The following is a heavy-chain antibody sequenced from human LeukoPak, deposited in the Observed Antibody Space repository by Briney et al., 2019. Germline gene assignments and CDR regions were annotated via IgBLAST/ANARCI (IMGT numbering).Heavy chain of an antibody. CDR2: INPNSGGT. D-gene: IGHD5-12*01. V-gene: IGHV1-2*04. CDR1: GYTFTGYY. Sequence: ASVKVSCKASGYTFTGYYMHWVRQAPGQGLEWMGWINPNSGGTNYAQKFQGWVTMTRDTSISTAYMELSRLRSDDTAVYYCARSGWRYSGYDAADYYGMDVWGQGTTVTVSS. CDR3: ARSGWRYSGYDAADYYGMDV. J-gene: IGHJ6*02.